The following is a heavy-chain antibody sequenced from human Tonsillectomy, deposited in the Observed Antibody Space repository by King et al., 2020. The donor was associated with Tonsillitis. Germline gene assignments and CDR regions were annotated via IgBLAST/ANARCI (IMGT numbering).Heavy chain of an antibody. CDR3: ARGDTAMYPDAFDI. J-gene: IGHJ3*02. CDR1: GGSISSYY. CDR2: IYYSGST. Sequence: QLQESGPGLVKPSETLSLTCTVSGGSISSYYWSWIRQPPGKGLEWIGYIYYSGSTNYNPSLQSRVTISVDTSKNQFSLKLSSVTAADTAVYYCARGDTAMYPDAFDIWGQGTMVTVSS. D-gene: IGHD5-18*01. V-gene: IGHV4-59*01.